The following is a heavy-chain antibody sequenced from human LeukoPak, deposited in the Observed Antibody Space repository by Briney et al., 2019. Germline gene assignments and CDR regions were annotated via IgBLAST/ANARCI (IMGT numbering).Heavy chain of an antibody. CDR2: ISSGTNYI. V-gene: IGHV3-21*01. D-gene: IGHD2-8*02. Sequence: GGSLRLSCAASGFIFDNYNMNWVRQAPGKGLEWVSSISSGTNYIFQADSGKGRFTISKDSARNSLSLQMNSLRADDTAVYYCARSAGGNYFDYWDQGTLVTVSS. CDR1: GFIFDNYN. J-gene: IGHJ4*02. CDR3: ARSAGGNYFDY.